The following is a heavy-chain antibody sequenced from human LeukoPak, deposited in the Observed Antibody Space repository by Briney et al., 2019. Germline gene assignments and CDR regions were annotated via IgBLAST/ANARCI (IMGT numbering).Heavy chain of an antibody. D-gene: IGHD3-10*01. Sequence: KPGGSLRLSCAASGFTFGSYGMNWVRQAPGKGLEWVSSISSSSSYIYYADSVKGRFTISRDNAKNSLYLQMNSLRAEDTAVYYCARDLEYYYGSGRMGMTYYFDYWGQGTLVTVSS. J-gene: IGHJ4*02. CDR2: ISSSSSYI. V-gene: IGHV3-21*01. CDR3: ARDLEYYYGSGRMGMTYYFDY. CDR1: GFTFGSYG.